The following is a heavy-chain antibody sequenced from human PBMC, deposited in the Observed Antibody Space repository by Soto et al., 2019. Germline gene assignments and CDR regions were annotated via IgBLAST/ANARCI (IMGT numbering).Heavy chain of an antibody. CDR2: ISSSSSTI. CDR3: ARDRSRITIFGVVRDP. V-gene: IGHV3-48*02. D-gene: IGHD3-3*01. CDR1: GFTFSSYS. J-gene: IGHJ5*02. Sequence: GGSLRLSCAASGFTFSSYSMNWVRQAPGKGLEWVSYISSSSSTIYYADSVKGRFTISRDNAKNSLYLQMNSLRDEDTAVYYCARDRSRITIFGVVRDPWGQGTLVTVSS.